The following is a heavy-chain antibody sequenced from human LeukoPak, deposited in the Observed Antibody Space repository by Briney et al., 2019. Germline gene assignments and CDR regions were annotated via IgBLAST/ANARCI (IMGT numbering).Heavy chain of an antibody. CDR2: LCYSGNM. V-gene: IGHV4-39*07. CDR3: ARVYCSSSNCYDYYFDY. D-gene: IGHD2-2*01. J-gene: IGHJ4*02. CDR1: GGSVYTSDYY. Sequence: SETLSLTCTVSGGSVYTSDYYWACLRQPPGKELEWTVSLCYSGNMYYTPSLKSRVTISVDTSKNQFSLNLNSVTAADTAVYYCARVYCSSSNCYDYYFDYWGQGTLVTVSS.